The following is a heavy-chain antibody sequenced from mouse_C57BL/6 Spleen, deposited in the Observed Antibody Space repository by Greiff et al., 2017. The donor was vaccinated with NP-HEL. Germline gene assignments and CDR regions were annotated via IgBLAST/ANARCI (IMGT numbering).Heavy chain of an antibody. Sequence: VQLQQSGAELMKPGASVKLSCKATGYTFTGYWIEWVKQRPGHGLEWIGEILPGSGSTNYNETFKGKATFTADTSSNEAYVQLSSLKTKNAAIYDCAGLTTVVATDAYWDQGTLVTVSA. J-gene: IGHJ3*01. D-gene: IGHD1-1*01. CDR2: ILPGSGST. CDR3: AGLTTVVATDAY. V-gene: IGHV1-9*01. CDR1: GYTFTGYW.